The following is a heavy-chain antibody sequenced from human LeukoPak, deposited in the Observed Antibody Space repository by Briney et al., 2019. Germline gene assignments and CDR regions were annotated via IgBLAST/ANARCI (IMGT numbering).Heavy chain of an antibody. D-gene: IGHD2-15*01. Sequence: PSETLSLTCTVSGGSISSYYWSWIRQPPGKGLEWIGYIYYSGSTNYNPSLKSRVTISLDTSKNQFSLKLSSVTAADTAVYYCARSPFNCSGGSCYASDYRGQGTLVTVSS. V-gene: IGHV4-59*12. CDR1: GGSISSYY. J-gene: IGHJ4*02. CDR3: ARSPFNCSGGSCYASDY. CDR2: IYYSGST.